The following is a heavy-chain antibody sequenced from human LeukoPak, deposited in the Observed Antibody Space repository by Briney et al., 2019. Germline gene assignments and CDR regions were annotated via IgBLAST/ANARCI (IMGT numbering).Heavy chain of an antibody. CDR2: LYFSGPT. D-gene: IGHD4-17*01. V-gene: IGHV4-39*01. Sequence: PSETLSLTCTVSGGSISSITDYWGWIRPPPGKALGWIGSLYFSGPTHYNPSLNSRLTISVDTSNNQFSLKVTAVTAADTAVYFCARNGTVTVTGTKFNYFDYWGQGTLVTVSS. CDR1: GGSISSITDY. CDR3: ARNGTVTVTGTKFNYFDY. J-gene: IGHJ4*02.